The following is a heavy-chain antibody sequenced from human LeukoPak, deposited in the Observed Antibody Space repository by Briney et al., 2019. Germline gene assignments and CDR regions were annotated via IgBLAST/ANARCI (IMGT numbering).Heavy chain of an antibody. J-gene: IGHJ4*02. CDR1: GFTFNNYA. D-gene: IGHD1-1*01. CDR3: ARNKPTTDY. V-gene: IGHV3-30-3*01. Sequence: GRSLRLSCAASGFTFNNYAMHWVRQAPGKGLEWVAVISYDGNNKYYAESVKGRFTISRDNYQSTLYLQMNSLSPEDTAVYYCARNKPTTDYWGQGTLVTVSS. CDR2: ISYDGNNK.